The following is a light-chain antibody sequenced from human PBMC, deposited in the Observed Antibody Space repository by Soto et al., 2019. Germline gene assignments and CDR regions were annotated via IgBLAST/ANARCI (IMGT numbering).Light chain of an antibody. CDR1: SGHSTYI. Sequence: QSVLTQSSSASASLGSSVKLTCTLSSGHSTYIIAWHQQQPGKAPRYLMKLEGSGSYNKGSGVPDRFSGSSSGADRYLTISNLQFEDEADYYCETWDINTHVVFGGGTKLTGL. CDR3: ETWDINTHVV. V-gene: IGLV4-60*02. J-gene: IGLJ2*01. CDR2: LEGSGSY.